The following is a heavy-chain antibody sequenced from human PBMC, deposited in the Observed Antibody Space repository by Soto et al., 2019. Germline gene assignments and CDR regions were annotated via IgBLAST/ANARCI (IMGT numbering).Heavy chain of an antibody. CDR2: IFDSGNA. J-gene: IGHJ4*02. V-gene: IGHV4-59*08. CDR1: GGSMNSYC. D-gene: IGHD4-4*01. CDR3: ARHRRTTVAKFYFDN. Sequence: QVQLQESGPGLVKPSETLSLTCTVSGGSMNSYCWSWIRQPPGKGLEWIAYIFDSGNANYNPSLKSRVTISVDTSKNQFSLKLTSVTAADTAVYYCARHRRTTVAKFYFDNWGQGALVTVSS.